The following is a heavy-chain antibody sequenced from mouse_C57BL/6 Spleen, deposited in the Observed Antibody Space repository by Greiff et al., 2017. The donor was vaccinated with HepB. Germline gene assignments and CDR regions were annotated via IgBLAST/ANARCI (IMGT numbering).Heavy chain of an antibody. D-gene: IGHD1-1*01. CDR2: IWTGGGT. Sequence: QVQLKESGPGLVAPSQSLSITCTVSGFSLTSYAISWVRQPTGKGLEWLGVIWTGGGTNYNSALKSRLSISKDNSKSQVFLKMNSLQTDDTARYYCARVYGSSYYYAMDYWGQGTSVTVSS. V-gene: IGHV2-9-1*01. CDR1: GFSLTSYA. J-gene: IGHJ4*01. CDR3: ARVYGSSYYYAMDY.